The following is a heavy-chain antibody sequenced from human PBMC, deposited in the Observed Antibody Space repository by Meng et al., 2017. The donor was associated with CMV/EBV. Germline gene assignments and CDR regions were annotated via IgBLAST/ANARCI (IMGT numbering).Heavy chain of an antibody. D-gene: IGHD2-15*01. V-gene: IGHV4-4*07. J-gene: IGHJ5*01. CDR2: NYTSGST. CDR3: ARSKVVAGDWFDS. Sequence: AQVREARAGPVTPASTLSLTCAVSGGFISSYYCRWIRQPAGERVGWVGRNYTSGSTNYNPTFKSRVTMSVDTSKNKSSLKLSSVTAADTAVYYCARSKVVAGDWFDSWGQGTLVTVSS. CDR1: GGFISSYY.